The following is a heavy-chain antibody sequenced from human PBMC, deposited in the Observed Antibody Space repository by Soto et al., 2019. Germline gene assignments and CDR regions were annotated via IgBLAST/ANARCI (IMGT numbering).Heavy chain of an antibody. CDR1: GGSISSYY. CDR3: ARSRDWFDP. Sequence: PSETLSLTCTVSGGSISSYYWSWIRQPPGKGLEWIGYIYYSGSTNYNPSLKSRVTISVDTSKNQFSLKLSSVTAADTAVYHCARSRDWFDPWGQGTLVTVSS. V-gene: IGHV4-59*01. J-gene: IGHJ5*02. CDR2: IYYSGST.